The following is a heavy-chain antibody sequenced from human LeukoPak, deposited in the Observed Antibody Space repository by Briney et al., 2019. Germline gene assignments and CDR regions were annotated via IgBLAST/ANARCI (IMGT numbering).Heavy chain of an antibody. CDR3: ATYSGPYRDH. CDR2: ITSGGYI. Sequence: GSLRLSCVASGFTFRNYNVNWVRQAPGKGLGWVSSITSGGYIFSADSVKGRFTISRDNTKNSLYLQMSGLRAEDTAVYYCATYSGPYRDHWGQGTLVTVSS. J-gene: IGHJ4*02. D-gene: IGHD1-26*01. CDR1: GFTFRNYN. V-gene: IGHV3-21*01.